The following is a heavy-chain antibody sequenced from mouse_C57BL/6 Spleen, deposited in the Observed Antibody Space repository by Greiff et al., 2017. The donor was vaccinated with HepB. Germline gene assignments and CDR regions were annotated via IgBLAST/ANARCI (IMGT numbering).Heavy chain of an antibody. V-gene: IGHV1-52*01. CDR2: IDPSDSET. J-gene: IGHJ4*01. Sequence: VQLQQSGAELVRPGSSVKLSCKASGYTFTSYWMHWVKQRPIQGLEWIGNIDPSDSETHYNQKFKDKATLTVDKSSSTAYMQLSSLTTEDSAVYYCARSGYYGSRGGYYAMDYWGQGTSVTVSS. CDR1: GYTFTSYW. CDR3: ARSGYYGSRGGYYAMDY. D-gene: IGHD1-1*01.